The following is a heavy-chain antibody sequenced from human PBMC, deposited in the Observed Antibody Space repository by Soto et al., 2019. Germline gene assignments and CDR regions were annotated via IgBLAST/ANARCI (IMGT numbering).Heavy chain of an antibody. J-gene: IGHJ6*02. Sequence: PGGSLRLSCAVSGFTFSTYAIHWVRQAPGQGLEWVAFISLSGRDHSYADSVKGRFTISRDNSDNTVFLQMSSLRAEDTALYFCARDPTEAFWSGFRSYRMDVWGQGTSVTVSS. CDR2: ISLSGRDH. D-gene: IGHD3-3*01. V-gene: IGHV3-33*05. CDR3: ARDPTEAFWSGFRSYRMDV. CDR1: GFTFSTYA.